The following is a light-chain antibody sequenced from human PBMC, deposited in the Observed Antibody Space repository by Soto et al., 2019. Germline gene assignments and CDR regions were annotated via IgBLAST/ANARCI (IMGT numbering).Light chain of an antibody. CDR2: DAS. CDR3: QQFDDSVT. Sequence: AIQLTQSQFSLSASVGDRVMITCRASQGIHTALAWYQQKPGNAPMLLIYDASTVEAGVPSRFSGSGSGTDFTLTISRLETEDSAVYYCQQFDDSVTFGHGTRLEIK. V-gene: IGKV1-13*02. J-gene: IGKJ5*01. CDR1: QGIHTA.